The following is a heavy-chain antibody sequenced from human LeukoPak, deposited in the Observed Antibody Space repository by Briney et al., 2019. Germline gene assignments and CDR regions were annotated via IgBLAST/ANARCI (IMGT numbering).Heavy chain of an antibody. J-gene: IGHJ4*02. D-gene: IGHD3-10*01. CDR2: IYTSGST. Sequence: PSETLSLTCTVSGGSISSYYWSWIRQPAGKGLEWIGRIYTSGSTNYNPSLKSRVTISVDTSKNQFSLKLSSVTAADTAVYYCAGVGTYYYGSGSYYWPDYWGQGTLVTVSS. CDR3: AGVGTYYYGSGSYYWPDY. CDR1: GGSISSYY. V-gene: IGHV4-4*07.